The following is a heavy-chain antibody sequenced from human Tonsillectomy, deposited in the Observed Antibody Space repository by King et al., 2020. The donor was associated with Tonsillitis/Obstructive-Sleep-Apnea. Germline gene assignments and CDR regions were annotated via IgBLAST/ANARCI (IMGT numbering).Heavy chain of an antibody. J-gene: IGHJ4*02. V-gene: IGHV4-59*01. CDR1: GGSITNYY. CDR3: ACGEAFGSFDY. CDR2: IYYSGST. D-gene: IGHD3-10*01. Sequence: QLHESGPGLVKPSETLSLTCTVSGGSITNYYWSWIRQPPGKGLEWIGYIYYSGSTNYNPSLTSRVTISVDTSKNQFSLKLTSVTAADTAVYYFACGEAFGSFDYWGQGTLVTVSS.